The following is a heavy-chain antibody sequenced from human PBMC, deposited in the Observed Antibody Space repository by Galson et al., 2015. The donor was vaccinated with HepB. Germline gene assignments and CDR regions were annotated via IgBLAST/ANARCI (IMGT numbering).Heavy chain of an antibody. J-gene: IGHJ4*02. CDR2: ISSSGRRI. D-gene: IGHD3-10*01. CDR3: AREFGFGAFYDN. CDR1: GFTFSSYE. V-gene: IGHV3-48*03. Sequence: SLRLSCAASGFTFSSYEFNWVRQAPGKGLEWVSFISSSGRRIYYADSVRGRFTISRDNAKNSVYLQMNSLRVEDMAIYYCAREFGFGAFYDNWGQGILVTVSS.